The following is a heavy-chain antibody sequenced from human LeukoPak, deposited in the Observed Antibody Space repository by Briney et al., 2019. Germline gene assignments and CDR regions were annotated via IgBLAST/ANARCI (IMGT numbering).Heavy chain of an antibody. CDR2: MNPNSGNT. CDR1: GYTFTSYD. CDR3: ARVDNNYEVEKTHDGNWFDP. V-gene: IGHV1-8*01. D-gene: IGHD4-4*01. J-gene: IGHJ5*02. Sequence: GASVKVSCKASGYTFTSYDINWVRQATGQGLEWMGWMNPNSGNTGYAQKFQGRVTMTRDTSISTAYMELSSLRSEDTAVYYCARVDNNYEVEKTHDGNWFDPWGQGTLVTVSS.